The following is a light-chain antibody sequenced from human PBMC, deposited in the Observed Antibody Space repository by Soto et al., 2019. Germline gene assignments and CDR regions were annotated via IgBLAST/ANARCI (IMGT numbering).Light chain of an antibody. J-gene: IGKJ1*01. CDR1: QSITNW. CDR3: QQYITYSPWT. Sequence: DLQMTQSPSTLSASVGDRVTITCRASQSITNWLAWYQQKPGKAPKLLIYKGSNLETGVPSRFSGSVSGTEFTLTISSLQPDDFATYYCQQYITYSPWTFGQGTKVDFK. CDR2: KGS. V-gene: IGKV1-5*03.